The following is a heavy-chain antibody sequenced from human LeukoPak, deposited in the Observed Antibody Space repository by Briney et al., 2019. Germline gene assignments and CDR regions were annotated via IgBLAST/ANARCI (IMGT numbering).Heavy chain of an antibody. CDR1: GFTFSSYA. V-gene: IGHV3-30-3*01. J-gene: IGHJ6*02. D-gene: IGHD6-13*01. CDR2: ISYDGSNK. CDR3: XXXXXXXXGXXYYYYGMDV. Sequence: PGGSLRLSCAASGFTFSSYAMHWVRQAPGKGLEWVAVISYDGSNKYYADSVRGRFTISRDNSKNTLYLQMNSLRAEDTAVYYXXXXXXXXXGXXYYYYGMDVWGQGTTVTVSS.